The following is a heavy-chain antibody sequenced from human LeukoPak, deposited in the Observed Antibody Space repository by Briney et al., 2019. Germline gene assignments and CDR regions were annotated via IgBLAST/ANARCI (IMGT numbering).Heavy chain of an antibody. CDR3: AKARAGYRDGMDV. D-gene: IGHD5-12*01. Sequence: GGSLRLSCAASGFTFSSYAMSWVRQAPGKGLGWVSAISGSGGSTYYADSVKGRFTISRDNSKNTLYLQMNSLRAEDTAVYYCAKARAGYRDGMDVWGQGTTVTVSS. CDR1: GFTFSSYA. V-gene: IGHV3-23*01. J-gene: IGHJ6*02. CDR2: ISGSGGST.